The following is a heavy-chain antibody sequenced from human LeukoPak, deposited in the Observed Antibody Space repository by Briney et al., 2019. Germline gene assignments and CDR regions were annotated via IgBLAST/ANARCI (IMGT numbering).Heavy chain of an antibody. J-gene: IGHJ2*01. CDR2: IYYSGST. Sequence: SETLSLTCTVSGGSISSGGYYWSWIRQHPGKGLEWIGYIYYSGSTYYNPSLKSQVTISVDTSKNQFSLKLSSVTAADTAVYYYARDRYSSGWYGYFDLWGRGTLVTVSS. V-gene: IGHV4-31*01. CDR1: GGSISSGGYY. D-gene: IGHD6-19*01. CDR3: ARDRYSSGWYGYFDL.